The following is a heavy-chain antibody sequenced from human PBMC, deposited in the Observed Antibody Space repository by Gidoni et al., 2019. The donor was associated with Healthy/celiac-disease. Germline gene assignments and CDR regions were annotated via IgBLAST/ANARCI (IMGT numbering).Heavy chain of an antibody. CDR3: ARGGYSYGYYAFDI. V-gene: IGHV1-69*01. D-gene: IGHD5-18*01. Sequence: QVQLVQSGAAVKKPASSVKGSCKASGGTVSSYAISWGRQAPGQGLEWMGGIIPILGTANYAPKFQGRVTITADESTSTAYMELSSLRSEDTAVYYCARGGYSYGYYAFDIWGQGTMVTVSS. J-gene: IGHJ3*02. CDR1: GGTVSSYA. CDR2: IIPILGTA.